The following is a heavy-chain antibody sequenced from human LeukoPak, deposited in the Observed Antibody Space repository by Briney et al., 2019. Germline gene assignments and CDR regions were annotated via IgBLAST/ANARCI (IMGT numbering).Heavy chain of an antibody. CDR2: IYHSGST. CDR3: ASHRGRGWGQEPYWYFDL. Sequence: SETLSLTCAVSGYSISSGYYWGWIRQPPGMGLEWIGSIYHSGSTYYNPSLKSRVTISVDTSKNQFSLKLSSVTAADTAVYYCASHRGRGWGQEPYWYFDLWGRGTLVTVSS. CDR1: GYSISSGYY. V-gene: IGHV4-38-2*01. J-gene: IGHJ2*01. D-gene: IGHD2-21*02.